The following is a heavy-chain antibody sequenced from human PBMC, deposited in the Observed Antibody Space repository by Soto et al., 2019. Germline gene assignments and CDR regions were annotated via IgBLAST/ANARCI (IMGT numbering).Heavy chain of an antibody. CDR1: GYTFSTYW. D-gene: IGHD3-10*01. CDR2: IYPGDSDT. V-gene: IGHV5-51*01. CDR3: ARKFAPEFFDS. Sequence: GESLKISCKGSGYTFSTYWIAWVRQMPGKGLEWMGIIYPGDSDTKYSPAFQGQVTISADRSINTAYLQWSSLKASDTAMYYCARKFAPEFFDSWGQGTLVTVSS. J-gene: IGHJ4*02.